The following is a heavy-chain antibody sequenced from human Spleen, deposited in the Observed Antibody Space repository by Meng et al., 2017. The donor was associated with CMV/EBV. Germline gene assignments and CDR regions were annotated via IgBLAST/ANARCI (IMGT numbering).Heavy chain of an antibody. CDR2: ISYDATDN. CDR3: ARPYGGNSQGAFDI. Sequence: GGSLRLSCAASGFRFSNEAMHWVRQAPGKGLEWVAVISYDATDNYYADSVKGRFTISRDDANNSLYLQMNSLRAEDTAVYYCARPYGGNSQGAFDIWGQGTMVTVSS. CDR1: GFRFSNEA. V-gene: IGHV3-30-3*01. D-gene: IGHD4-23*01. J-gene: IGHJ3*02.